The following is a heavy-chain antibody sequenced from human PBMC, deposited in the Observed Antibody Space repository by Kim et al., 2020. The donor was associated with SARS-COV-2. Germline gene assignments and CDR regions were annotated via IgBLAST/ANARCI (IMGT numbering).Heavy chain of an antibody. CDR1: GYTFTSYW. CDR3: ARQGRSGWYFFDA. D-gene: IGHD6-19*01. Sequence: GESLKISCKGSGYTFTSYWIGWVRQMPGKGLEWMGIIYPGDSDTRYSPSFQGQVIISADKSISTAYLQWSSLKASDTAMYYCARQGRSGWYFFDAWGQGTLVTVSS. CDR2: IYPGDSDT. V-gene: IGHV5-51*01. J-gene: IGHJ4*02.